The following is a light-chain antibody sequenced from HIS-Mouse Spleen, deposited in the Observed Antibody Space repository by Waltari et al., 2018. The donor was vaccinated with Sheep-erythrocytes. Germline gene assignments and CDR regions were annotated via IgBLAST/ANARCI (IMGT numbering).Light chain of an antibody. Sequence: QSALTQPPSASGSPGQSVTISCTGTSSDVGGHTYVSWYQQHPGKAPKLMIYEVSKRPSGVPDRFSGSKSGNTASLTISGTQAMDEADYYCQAWDSSTAVFGGGTKLTVL. CDR1: SSDVGGHTY. CDR3: QAWDSSTAV. V-gene: IGLV2-8*01. CDR2: EVS. J-gene: IGLJ2*01.